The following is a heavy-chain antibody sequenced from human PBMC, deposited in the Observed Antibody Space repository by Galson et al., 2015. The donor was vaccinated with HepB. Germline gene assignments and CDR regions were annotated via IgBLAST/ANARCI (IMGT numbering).Heavy chain of an antibody. D-gene: IGHD2-21*01. Sequence: SLRLSCAASGFSFSSYAMSWVRQAPGKGLEWISSINDVSSHAYYAGSVRGRFTISRDNAKETLFLQMSSLTVEDTAIYYCARPRCGGDSTGCIRWDGLAPWGQGTSVTPLQ. V-gene: IGHV3-21*01. CDR1: GFSFSSYA. CDR3: ARPRCGGDSTGCIRWDGLAP. J-gene: IGHJ3*01. CDR2: INDVSSHA.